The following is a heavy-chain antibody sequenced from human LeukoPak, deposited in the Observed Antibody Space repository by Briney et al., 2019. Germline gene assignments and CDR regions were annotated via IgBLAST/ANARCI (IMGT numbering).Heavy chain of an antibody. CDR1: GGSMSSYY. V-gene: IGHV4-59*01. J-gene: IGHJ4*02. Sequence: PSETLSLTCTVSGGSMSSYYWSWIRQPPGKALEWIGYTYYSGNTNCNPSLKSRVTISVDTSKNQFSLKVSSVTAADTAVYYCARVFHDSSGYPFDYWGQGTLVTVSS. D-gene: IGHD3-22*01. CDR3: ARVFHDSSGYPFDY. CDR2: TYYSGNT.